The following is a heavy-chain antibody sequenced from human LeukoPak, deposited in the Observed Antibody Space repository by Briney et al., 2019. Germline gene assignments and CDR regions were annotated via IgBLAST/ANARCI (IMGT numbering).Heavy chain of an antibody. CDR2: IYYSGST. Sequence: PSETLSLTCTVSGASISSGGYYWSWIRQHPGKSLEWIGYIYYSGSTYYNPSLKSRVTISVDTSKNQFSLKLSSVTAADTAVYYCARDAGHYYDSSGYYYFDYWGQGTLVTVSS. V-gene: IGHV4-31*03. CDR1: GASISSGGYY. D-gene: IGHD3-22*01. CDR3: ARDAGHYYDSSGYYYFDY. J-gene: IGHJ4*02.